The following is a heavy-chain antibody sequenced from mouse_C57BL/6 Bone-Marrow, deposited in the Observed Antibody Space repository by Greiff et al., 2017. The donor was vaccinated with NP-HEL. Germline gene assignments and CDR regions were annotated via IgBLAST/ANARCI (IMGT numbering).Heavy chain of an antibody. CDR3: ARRGGVITTVVAHWYFDV. V-gene: IGHV5-4*03. CDR1: GFTFSSYA. J-gene: IGHJ1*03. CDR2: ISDGGSYT. Sequence: EVKVVESGGGLVKPGGSLKLSCAASGFTFSSYAMSWVRQTPEKRLEWVATISDGGSYTYYPDNVKGRFTISRDNAKNNLYLQMSHLKSEDTAMYYCARRGGVITTVVAHWYFDVWGTGTTVTVSS. D-gene: IGHD1-1*01.